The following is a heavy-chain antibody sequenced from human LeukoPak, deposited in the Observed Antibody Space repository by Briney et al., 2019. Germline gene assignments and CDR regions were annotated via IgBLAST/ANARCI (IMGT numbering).Heavy chain of an antibody. J-gene: IGHJ4*02. Sequence: PSETLSLTCSVSGGSISSTNYYWGWIRQPPGKGLEWLGTVYYGGSTYYNPSLKSRLTISVDTSRNQFSLELNSVTARDTAVYYCARSLAVSGTGFDFWGQGTLVTASS. CDR1: GGSISSTNYY. CDR2: VYYGGST. D-gene: IGHD6-19*01. V-gene: IGHV4-39*01. CDR3: ARSLAVSGTGFDF.